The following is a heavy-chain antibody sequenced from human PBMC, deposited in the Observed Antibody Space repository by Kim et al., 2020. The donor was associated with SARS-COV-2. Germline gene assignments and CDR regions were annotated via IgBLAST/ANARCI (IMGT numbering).Heavy chain of an antibody. CDR3: ARGRRDIVVVVAAKGAAFDI. CDR1: GGSFSGYY. J-gene: IGHJ3*02. D-gene: IGHD2-15*01. CDR2: INHSGST. V-gene: IGHV4-34*01. Sequence: SETLSLTCAVYGGSFSGYYWSWIRQPPGKGLEWIGEINHSGSTNYNPSLKSRVTISVDTSKNQFSLKLSSVTAADTAVYYCARGRRDIVVVVAAKGAAFDIWGQGTMVTVSS.